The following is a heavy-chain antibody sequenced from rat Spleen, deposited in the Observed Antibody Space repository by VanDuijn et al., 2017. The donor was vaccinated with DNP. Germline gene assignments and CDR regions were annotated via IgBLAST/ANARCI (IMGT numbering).Heavy chain of an antibody. V-gene: IGHV5S23*01. Sequence: EVQLVESDGGLVQPGNSLKLSCAASGFTFSDFVMAWVRQSPKKGLEWVATISTSGGSTYYRDSVKGRFTVSRDNAKSTLYLQMDSLRSEDSATYYCTTRGIYGGYDFWGQGVMVTVSS. CDR3: TTRGIYGGYDF. J-gene: IGHJ2*01. D-gene: IGHD1-11*01. CDR2: ISTSGGST. CDR1: GFTFSDFV.